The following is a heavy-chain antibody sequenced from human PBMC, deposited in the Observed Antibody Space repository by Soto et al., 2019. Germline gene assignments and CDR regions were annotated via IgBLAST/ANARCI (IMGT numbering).Heavy chain of an antibody. Sequence: GWSLRLSCAASGFTFSSYAMSWVRQAPGKGLEWVSAISGSGGSTYYADSVKGRFTISRDNSKNTLYLQMNSLRAEDTAVYYCAKDWTLRTISENWFDPWGQGTLVTVSS. J-gene: IGHJ5*02. V-gene: IGHV3-23*01. CDR3: AKDWTLRTISENWFDP. D-gene: IGHD3-10*01. CDR1: GFTFSSYA. CDR2: ISGSGGST.